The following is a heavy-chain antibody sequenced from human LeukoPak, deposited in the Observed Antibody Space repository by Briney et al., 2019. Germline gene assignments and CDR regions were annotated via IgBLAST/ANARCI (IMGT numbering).Heavy chain of an antibody. D-gene: IGHD5-18*01. Sequence: KPSETLSLTCAVYGGSFSGYYWSWIRQPPGMGLEWIGEINHSGSTNYNPSLKSRATISVDTSKNQFSLRLSSMTAADTAMYYCAGGQKVDTAMLPYFDYWGQGTLVTVSS. CDR3: AGGQKVDTAMLPYFDY. CDR1: GGSFSGYY. V-gene: IGHV4-34*01. J-gene: IGHJ4*02. CDR2: INHSGST.